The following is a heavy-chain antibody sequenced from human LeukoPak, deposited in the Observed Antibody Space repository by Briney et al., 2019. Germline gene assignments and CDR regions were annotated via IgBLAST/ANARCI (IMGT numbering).Heavy chain of an antibody. J-gene: IGHJ5*02. CDR2: IYHSGST. CDR1: GGSISSGGYY. V-gene: IGHV4-30-2*01. Sequence: PSETLSLTCTVSGGSISSGGYYWSWIRQPPGKGLEWIGYIYHSGSTYYNPSLKSRVTISVDRSKNQFSLKLSSVTAADTAVYYCARERRVVITGNWFDPWGQGTLVTVSS. D-gene: IGHD3-22*01. CDR3: ARERRVVITGNWFDP.